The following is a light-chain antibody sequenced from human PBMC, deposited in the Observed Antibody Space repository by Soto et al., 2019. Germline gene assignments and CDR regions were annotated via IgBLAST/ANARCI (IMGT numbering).Light chain of an antibody. CDR3: RSYTSSSTLAV. CDR2: EVS. Sequence: QCPLAQAASVSGSSGQSINISCTRTISDVGGYNYVSWYQQHPGKAPKLMLYEVSNRPSGVSNRFSGSKSGNTASLTISGLQAEDEADYYFRSYTSSSTLAVFGTGTKVTVL. V-gene: IGLV2-14*01. CDR1: ISDVGGYNY. J-gene: IGLJ1*01.